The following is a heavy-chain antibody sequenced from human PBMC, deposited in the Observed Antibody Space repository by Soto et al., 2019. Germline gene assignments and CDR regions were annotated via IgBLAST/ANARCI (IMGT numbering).Heavy chain of an antibody. CDR3: ARGIKNDFWSGPSYYYYYYYMDV. CDR1: GYTFTSYD. V-gene: IGHV1-8*01. J-gene: IGHJ6*03. D-gene: IGHD3-3*01. Sequence: ASVKVSCKASGYTFTSYDINWVRQATGQGLEWMGWMNPNSGNTGFAQKFQGRVTMTRNTSISTAYMELSSLRSEDTAVYYCARGIKNDFWSGPSYYYYYYYMDVWGKGTTVTVSS. CDR2: MNPNSGNT.